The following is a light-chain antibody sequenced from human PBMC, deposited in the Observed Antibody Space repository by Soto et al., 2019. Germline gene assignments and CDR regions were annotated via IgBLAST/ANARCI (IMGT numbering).Light chain of an antibody. CDR2: EVS. V-gene: IGLV2-23*02. J-gene: IGLJ1*01. CDR3: CADAGRSTYV. Sequence: QSALTQPASVSGSPGQSITISCTRTSSAVGSYNFASWYQQHPGKVPKVMIYEVSKRPSGVSDRFSGSKSGNTASLTISGPQAEDEADYYCCADAGRSTYVFGTGTKVTVL. CDR1: SSAVGSYNF.